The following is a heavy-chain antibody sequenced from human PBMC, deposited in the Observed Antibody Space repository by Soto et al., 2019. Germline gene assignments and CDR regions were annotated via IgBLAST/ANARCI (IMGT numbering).Heavy chain of an antibody. CDR2: ISYDGSNK. CDR3: AKDIGYCSGGSCYSGLQYDYYYYYMDV. Sequence: GGSLRLSCAASGFTFSSYGMHWVRQAPGKGLEWVAVISYDGSNKYYADSVKGRFTISRDNSKNTLYLQMNSLRAEDTAVYYCAKDIGYCSGGSCYSGLQYDYYYYYMDVWGKGTTVTVSS. CDR1: GFTFSSYG. D-gene: IGHD2-15*01. V-gene: IGHV3-30*18. J-gene: IGHJ6*03.